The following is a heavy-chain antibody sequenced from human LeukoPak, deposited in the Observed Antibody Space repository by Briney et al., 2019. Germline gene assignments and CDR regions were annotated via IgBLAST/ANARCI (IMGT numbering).Heavy chain of an antibody. CDR2: ISGDGGST. Sequence: GGSLRLSCAASGFTFDDYAMHWVRQAPGKGLEWVSLISGDGGSTDYADSVKGRFTISRDNSRNSLFLQMNSLRTEDTALYYCAKDIGGYGSGSGVSWGQGTLVAVSS. V-gene: IGHV3-43*02. D-gene: IGHD3-10*01. CDR3: AKDIGGYGSGSGVS. J-gene: IGHJ5*02. CDR1: GFTFDDYA.